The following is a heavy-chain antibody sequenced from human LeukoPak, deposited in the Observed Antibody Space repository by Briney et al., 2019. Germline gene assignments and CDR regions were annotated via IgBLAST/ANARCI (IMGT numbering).Heavy chain of an antibody. V-gene: IGHV4-59*08. CDR1: GGSISSYY. J-gene: IGHJ3*02. D-gene: IGHD3-22*01. Sequence: PSETLSLTCTVSGGSISSYYWSWIRQPPGKGLEWIGYIYYSGSTNYNPSLKSRVTISVDTSKNQFSLKLSSVTAADTAVYYCARLADYYDSSGYYTGAFDIWGQGTMVTVSS. CDR2: IYYSGST. CDR3: ARLADYYDSSGYYTGAFDI.